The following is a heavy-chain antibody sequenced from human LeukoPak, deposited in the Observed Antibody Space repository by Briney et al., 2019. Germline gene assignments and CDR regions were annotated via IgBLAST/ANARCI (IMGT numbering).Heavy chain of an antibody. CDR1: GGSVSTYY. CDR3: ARQIVPAAPIDP. V-gene: IGHV4-59*08. CDR2: IYYSGST. Sequence: SETLSLTCTVSGGSVSTYYWNWIRQPPGKGLEWIGYIYYSGSTNYNPSLKSRVTISVDTSKNQFSLKLSSVTAADTAVYYCARQIVPAAPIDPWGQGTLVTVSS. J-gene: IGHJ5*02. D-gene: IGHD2-2*01.